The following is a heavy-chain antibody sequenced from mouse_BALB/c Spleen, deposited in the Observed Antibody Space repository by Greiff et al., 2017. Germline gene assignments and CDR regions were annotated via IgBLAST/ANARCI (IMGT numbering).Heavy chain of an antibody. CDR3: AMITNYYAMDY. V-gene: IGHV1-9*01. J-gene: IGHJ4*01. Sequence: QVQLQQSGAELMKPGASVKISCKATGYTFSSYWIEWVKQRPGHGLEWIGEILPGSGSTNYNEKFKGKATFTADTSSNTAYMQLSSLTSEDSAVYYCAMITNYYAMDYWGQGTSVTVSS. D-gene: IGHD2-4*01. CDR2: ILPGSGST. CDR1: GYTFSSYW.